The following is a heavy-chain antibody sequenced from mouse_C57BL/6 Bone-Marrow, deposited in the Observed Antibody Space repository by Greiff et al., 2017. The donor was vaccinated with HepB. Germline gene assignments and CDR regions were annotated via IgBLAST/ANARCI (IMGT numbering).Heavy chain of an antibody. J-gene: IGHJ1*03. CDR2: ISYSGST. Sequence: EVQLQESGPGLAKPSQTLSLTCSVTGYSITSDYWNWIRKFPGNKLEYMGYISYSGSTYYNPSLKSRISITRDTSKNKYYLQLNSVTTEDTATYYCARSHYYGSSYWYVDVWGTGTTVTVSS. CDR1: GYSITSDY. CDR3: ARSHYYGSSYWYVDV. V-gene: IGHV3-8*01. D-gene: IGHD1-1*01.